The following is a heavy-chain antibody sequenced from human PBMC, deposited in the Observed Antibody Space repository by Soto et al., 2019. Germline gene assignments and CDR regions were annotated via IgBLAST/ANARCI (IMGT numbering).Heavy chain of an antibody. CDR2: MNPNSGNT. D-gene: IGHD3-3*01. CDR1: GYTFTSYD. CDR3: ARGGFTIFGVVYHYYYYGMDV. J-gene: IGHJ6*02. V-gene: IGHV1-8*01. Sequence: QVQLVQSGAEVKKPGASVKVSCKASGYTFTSYDINWVRQATGQGLEWMGWMNPNSGNTGYAQKFKGRVTMTRNTSISTAYMELSSLRSEDTAVYYCARGGFTIFGVVYHYYYYGMDVWGQGTTVTVSS.